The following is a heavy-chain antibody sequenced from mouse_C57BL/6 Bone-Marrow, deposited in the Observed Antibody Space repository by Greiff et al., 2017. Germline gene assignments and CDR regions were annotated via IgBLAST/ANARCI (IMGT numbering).Heavy chain of an antibody. V-gene: IGHV1-80*01. CDR2: IYPGDGDT. Sequence: QVQLKESGAELVKPGASVKISCKASGYAFSSYWMNWVKQRPGKGLEWIGQIYPGDGDTNYNGKFKGKATLTADKSSSTAYMQLRSLTSEDSAVYFCANHYSSSWFAYWGQGTLVTVSA. CDR1: GYAFSSYW. J-gene: IGHJ3*01. D-gene: IGHD2-5*01. CDR3: ANHYSSSWFAY.